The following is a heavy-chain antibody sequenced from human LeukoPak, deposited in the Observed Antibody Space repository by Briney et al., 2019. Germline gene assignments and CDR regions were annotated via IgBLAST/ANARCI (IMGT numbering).Heavy chain of an antibody. CDR1: GFTFSNFG. Sequence: GGSLRLSCAASGFTFSNFGMHWVRQAPGKGLEWVAFIRYDGTNKYYVDSVKGRFTISRDNSKNTLYLQMNSLRAEDTAVYYCVKDKKGEVLRYFDGPPDYWGQGTLVTVSS. J-gene: IGHJ4*02. V-gene: IGHV3-30*02. CDR2: IRYDGTNK. D-gene: IGHD3-9*01. CDR3: VKDKKGEVLRYFDGPPDY.